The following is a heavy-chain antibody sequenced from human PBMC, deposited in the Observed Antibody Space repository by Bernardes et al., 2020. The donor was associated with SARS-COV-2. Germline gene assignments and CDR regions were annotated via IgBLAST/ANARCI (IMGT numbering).Heavy chain of an antibody. V-gene: IGHV3-48*03. Sequence: GGSLRLSCAGSGFTFSTSEMNWVRQAPGKGLAWVSYISGSGSTIYYADSVKGRFTISRDNAKNSLYLQMNSLRAEDTAVYYCAVNRYYYDSSGYSLDYWGQGTLVTVSS. CDR2: ISGSGSTI. CDR3: AVNRYYYDSSGYSLDY. D-gene: IGHD3-22*01. CDR1: GFTFSTSE. J-gene: IGHJ4*02.